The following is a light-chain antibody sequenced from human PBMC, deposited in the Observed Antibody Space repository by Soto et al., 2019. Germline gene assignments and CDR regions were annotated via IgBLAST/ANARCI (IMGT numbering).Light chain of an antibody. V-gene: IGKV1-27*01. Sequence: DVQMTQSPSSLSAFVGDRVTITCRASQGIAPYLAWFQQKPGKVPKLLIYATSTLQSGVPSRFSGSGSGTDFTLTINSLQPEDVGTYDCQKYNSAPLTFGGGTKVEI. J-gene: IGKJ4*01. CDR3: QKYNSAPLT. CDR2: ATS. CDR1: QGIAPY.